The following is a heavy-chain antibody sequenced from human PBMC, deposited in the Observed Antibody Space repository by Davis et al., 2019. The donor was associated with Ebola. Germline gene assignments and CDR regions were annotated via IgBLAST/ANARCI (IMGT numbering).Heavy chain of an antibody. CDR2: IYSRGST. CDR1: GFPVRSHY. CDR3: AGWGSYYDYGMDV. V-gene: IGHV3-66*01. J-gene: IGHJ6*02. D-gene: IGHD3-16*01. Sequence: GSLSPPCSAPGFPVRSHYMSWVLQAPGQGLEPVSVIYSRGSTYYAHSVKGRFTISRDNSKNTLYLQMNSLRAEDTAVYYGAGWGSYYDYGMDVWGQGTTVTVSS.